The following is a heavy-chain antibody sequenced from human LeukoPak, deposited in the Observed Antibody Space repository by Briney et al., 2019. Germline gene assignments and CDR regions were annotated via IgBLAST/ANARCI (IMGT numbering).Heavy chain of an antibody. D-gene: IGHD6-13*01. V-gene: IGHV3-30*02. CDR1: GFTFSSYG. CDR3: ARDRRQLAPVAFDI. J-gene: IGHJ3*02. Sequence: GGSLRLSCAASGFTFSSYGMHWVRQAPGKGLEGGAFIRYDGSNKYYADSVKGRFTISRDNSKNTLYLQMNSLRAEDTAVYYCARDRRQLAPVAFDIWGQGTMVTVSS. CDR2: IRYDGSNK.